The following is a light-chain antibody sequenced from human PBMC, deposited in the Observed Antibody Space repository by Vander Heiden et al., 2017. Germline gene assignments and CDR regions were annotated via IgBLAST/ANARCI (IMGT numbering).Light chain of an antibody. Sequence: QSALPQPRSVSGSPGQSVTIPCTGSSSDVGGYNFVSWYQHHPGKAPKLMIYDVTKRPSGVPGRFSGSKSGNTASLTISGLQAEDEADYYCCSYAGSDTLVFGGGTKLTVL. CDR1: SSDVGGYNF. J-gene: IGLJ2*01. CDR2: DVT. CDR3: CSYAGSDTLV. V-gene: IGLV2-11*01.